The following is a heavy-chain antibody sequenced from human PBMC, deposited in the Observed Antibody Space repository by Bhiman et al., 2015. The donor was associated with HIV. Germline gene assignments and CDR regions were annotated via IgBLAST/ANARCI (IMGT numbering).Heavy chain of an antibody. CDR2: IKLDGSEK. CDR3: ARDNVYNWNPGMYNWFDP. D-gene: IGHD1-20*01. J-gene: IGHJ5*02. CDR1: GFTFSNYW. V-gene: IGHV3-7*01. Sequence: EVQLVESGGGLVQPGGSLRLSCAVSGFTFSNYWMSWVRQAPGKGLEWVANIKLDGSEKYYVDSVKGRFTISRDNVKNSLYLQMNSLRAEDTAVYYCARDNVYNWNPGMYNWFDPWGQGTLVTVSS.